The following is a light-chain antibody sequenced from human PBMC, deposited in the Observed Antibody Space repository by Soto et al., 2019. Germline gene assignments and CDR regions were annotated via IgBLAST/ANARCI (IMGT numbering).Light chain of an antibody. CDR3: SSYTSSSFGV. V-gene: IGLV2-14*01. CDR1: SSDVGGYNY. CDR2: DVS. Sequence: QSALTQPASVSGSPGQSITISCTGTSSDVGGYNYVSWYQQHPGKAPKLMIYDVSNRPSGVSNRFSGSKSGNTASLTISGLQAEDEADYYCSSYTSSSFGVFGTGTKSPS. J-gene: IGLJ1*01.